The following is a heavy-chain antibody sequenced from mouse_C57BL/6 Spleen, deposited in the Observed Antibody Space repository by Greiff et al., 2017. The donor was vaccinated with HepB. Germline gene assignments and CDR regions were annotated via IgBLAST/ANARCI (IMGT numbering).Heavy chain of an antibody. Sequence: VQLQQSGPELVKPGASVKISCKASGYAFSSSWMNWVKQRPGKGLEWIGRIYPGDGDTNYNGKFKGKATLTADKSSSTAYMQLSSLTSEDSAVYFCARSNRDYGYAMDYWGQGTSVTVSS. D-gene: IGHD2-4*01. CDR1: GYAFSSSW. V-gene: IGHV1-82*01. CDR3: ARSNRDYGYAMDY. CDR2: IYPGDGDT. J-gene: IGHJ4*01.